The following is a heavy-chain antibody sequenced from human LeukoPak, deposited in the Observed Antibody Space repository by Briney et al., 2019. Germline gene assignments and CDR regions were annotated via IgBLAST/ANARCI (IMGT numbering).Heavy chain of an antibody. D-gene: IGHD1-26*01. CDR2: IDDGAWTS. CDR1: GFTFGNSA. J-gene: IGHJ4*02. V-gene: IGHV3-23*01. CDR3: AKDVSMVVGASSN. Sequence: GGSLRLSCVASGFTFGNSAMNWARLVPGKGLEWVPTIDDGAWTSHYADSVKGRFTISRDNSRNMLYLQMNGLRVEDTAVYYCAKDVSMVVGASSNWGQGTLVTVSS.